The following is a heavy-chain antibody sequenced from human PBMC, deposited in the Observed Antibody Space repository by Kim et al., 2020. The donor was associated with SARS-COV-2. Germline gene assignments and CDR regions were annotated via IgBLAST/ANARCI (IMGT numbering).Heavy chain of an antibody. J-gene: IGHJ4*02. CDR1: GFTFTSYG. V-gene: IGHV3-33*01. CDR2: IWSDGSNK. CDR3: ATDQSLGWFDY. D-gene: IGHD2-21*01. Sequence: GGSLRLSCAASGFTFTSYGFHWVRQAPGRGLEWVAVIWSDGSNKYYADSVKGRFTISRDDSKNTVSLQMNSLRAEDTAVYYCATDQSLGWFDYWGQGTLVTVSS.